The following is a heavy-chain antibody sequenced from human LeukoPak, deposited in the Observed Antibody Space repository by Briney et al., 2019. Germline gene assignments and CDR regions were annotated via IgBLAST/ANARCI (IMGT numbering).Heavy chain of an antibody. V-gene: IGHV4-38-2*01. D-gene: IGHD2-15*01. CDR3: ARVGRYCSGGSCYDTHYYYMDV. Sequence: PGGSLGLSCAASGFTVSSTYMTWVRQAPGKGLEWIGSIYHSGSTYYNPSLKSRVTISVDTSKNQFSLKLSSVTAADTAVYYCARVGRYCSGGSCYDTHYYYMDVWGKGTTVTVSS. J-gene: IGHJ6*03. CDR2: IYHSGST. CDR1: GFTVSSTY.